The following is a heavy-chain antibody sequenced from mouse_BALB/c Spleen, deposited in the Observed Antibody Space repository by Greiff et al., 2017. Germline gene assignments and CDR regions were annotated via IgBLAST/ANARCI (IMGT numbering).Heavy chain of an antibody. D-gene: IGHD1-2*01. Sequence: VHVKQSGAELVKPGASVKLSCTASGFNIKDPYMHWVKQRPEQCLEWIGRLDPANGNTKYDPKFQGKATITADTSSNTAYLQLSSLTSEDTAVYYCSRWVTTATRAMDDWGQGTSVTVS. CDR2: LDPANGNT. CDR3: SRWVTTATRAMDD. V-gene: IGHV14-3*02. CDR1: GFNIKDPY. J-gene: IGHJ4*01.